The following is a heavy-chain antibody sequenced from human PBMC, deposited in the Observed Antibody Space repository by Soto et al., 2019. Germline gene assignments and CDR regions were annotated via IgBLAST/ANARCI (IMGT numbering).Heavy chain of an antibody. CDR1: GGSISSGGYY. D-gene: IGHD3-22*01. V-gene: IGHV4-31*03. J-gene: IGHJ4*02. CDR2: IYYSGST. CDR3: ASHSAYYYDKDY. Sequence: LSLTCTVSGGSISSGGYYWSWIRQHPGKGLEWIGYIYYSGSTYYNPSLKSRVTISVDTSKNQFSLKLSSVTAADTAVYYCASHSAYYYDKDYWGQGTLVTVSS.